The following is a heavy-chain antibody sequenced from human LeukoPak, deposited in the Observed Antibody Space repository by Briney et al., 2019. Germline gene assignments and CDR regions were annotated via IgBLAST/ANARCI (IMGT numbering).Heavy chain of an antibody. J-gene: IGHJ4*02. Sequence: SETLSLTCAVYGGSFSGYYWSWIRQPPGKGLEWIGEINHSGSTNYNPSLKSRVTISVDTSKNQFSLKLSSVTAADTAVYYCAILYSGSNSGGDYWGQGTLVTVSS. CDR1: GGSFSGYY. D-gene: IGHD4-23*01. CDR2: INHSGST. V-gene: IGHV4-34*01. CDR3: AILYSGSNSGGDY.